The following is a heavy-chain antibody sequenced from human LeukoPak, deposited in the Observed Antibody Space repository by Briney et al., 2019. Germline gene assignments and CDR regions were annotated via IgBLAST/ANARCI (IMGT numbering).Heavy chain of an antibody. CDR3: ARDGGATMVRGVATYDS. D-gene: IGHD3-10*01. CDR2: ISRSSSTI. J-gene: IGHJ4*02. CDR1: GFTFSRYS. V-gene: IGHV3-48*04. Sequence: PGGSLRLSCAASGFTFSRYSMNWVRQAPGKGLEWVSYISRSSSTIHYADSVKGRFTISRDNAKSSLFLQMNSLRAEDTAVYYCARDGGATMVRGVATYDSWGQGTPVTVSS.